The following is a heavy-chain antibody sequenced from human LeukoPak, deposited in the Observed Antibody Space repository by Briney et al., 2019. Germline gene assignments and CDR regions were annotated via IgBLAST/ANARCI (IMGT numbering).Heavy chain of an antibody. D-gene: IGHD3-3*01. V-gene: IGHV1-69*13. CDR3: ARGNTYYDFWSGYYTGNDAFDI. CDR2: IIPIFGTA. J-gene: IGHJ3*02. Sequence: ASVKVSCKASGYTFTSYDINWVRQATGQGLEWMGGIIPIFGTANYAQKFQGRVTITADESTSTAYMELSSLRSEDTAVYYCARGNTYYDFWSGYYTGNDAFDIWGQGTMVTVSS. CDR1: GYTFTSYD.